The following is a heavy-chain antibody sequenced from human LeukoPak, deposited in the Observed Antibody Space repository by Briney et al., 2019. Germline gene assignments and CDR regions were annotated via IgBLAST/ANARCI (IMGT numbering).Heavy chain of an antibody. D-gene: IGHD3-3*01. Sequence: SETLSLTCAVYGGSFSGYYWSWIRQPPGKGLEWIGEINRSGSTNYNPSLKSRVTISVDTSKNQFSLKLSSVTAADTAVYYCARIVLRFLEWLPPYYYYYYMDVWGKGTTVTVS. CDR1: GGSFSGYY. J-gene: IGHJ6*03. CDR3: ARIVLRFLEWLPPYYYYYYMDV. CDR2: INRSGST. V-gene: IGHV4-34*01.